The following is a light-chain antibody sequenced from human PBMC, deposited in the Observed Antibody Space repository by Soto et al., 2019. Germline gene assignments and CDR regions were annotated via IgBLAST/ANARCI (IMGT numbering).Light chain of an antibody. CDR2: KAS. V-gene: IGKV1-5*03. J-gene: IGKJ4*01. CDR3: QHFTNFPIT. Sequence: DIQMTQSPSTLSASVGDRVTITCRASQSISSWLAWYQQKPGKAPKLLIYKASILESGVPSRFSGSGSGTEFTLTISSLQPDDSATYYCQHFTNFPITFGGGTKVDIK. CDR1: QSISSW.